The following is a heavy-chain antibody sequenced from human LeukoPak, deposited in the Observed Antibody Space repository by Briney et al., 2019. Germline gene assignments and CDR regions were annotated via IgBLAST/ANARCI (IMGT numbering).Heavy chain of an antibody. CDR2: IQEDGSEK. CDR3: AVGGGY. Sequence: GGSLRLSCAASGFTFSIYWMTWVRQAPGKGLEWVANIQEDGSEKYYVDSVKGRFTISKDNAKNSLYLQMNSLRAEDTAVYYCAVGGGYWGQGTLVTVSS. V-gene: IGHV3-7*02. D-gene: IGHD3-16*01. J-gene: IGHJ4*02. CDR1: GFTFSIYW.